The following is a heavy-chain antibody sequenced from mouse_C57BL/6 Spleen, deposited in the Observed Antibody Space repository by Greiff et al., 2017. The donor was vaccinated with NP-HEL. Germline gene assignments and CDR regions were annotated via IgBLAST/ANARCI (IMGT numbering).Heavy chain of an antibody. CDR2: IDPETGGT. D-gene: IGHD2-5*01. V-gene: IGHV1-15*01. CDR1: GYTFTDYE. CDR3: TYSNGHYYAMDY. J-gene: IGHJ4*01. Sequence: QVHVKQSGAELVRPGASVTLSCKASGYTFTDYEMHWVKQTPVHGLEWIGAIDPETGGTAYNQKFKGKAILTADKSSSTAYMELRSLTSEDSAVYYCTYSNGHYYAMDYWGQGTSVTVSS.